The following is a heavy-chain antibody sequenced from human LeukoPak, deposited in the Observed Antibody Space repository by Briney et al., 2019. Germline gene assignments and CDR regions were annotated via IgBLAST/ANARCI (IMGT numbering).Heavy chain of an antibody. CDR2: IYSGGST. V-gene: IGHV3-53*01. CDR1: GFTVSNNY. Sequence: GGSLRLSCAASGFTVSNNYMSWVRQAPGKGLEWVSVIYSGGSTYYADSVKGRFTISRDNSKNTLYLQMNSLRAEDTAVYYCARRIGGEGDYGMDVWGQGTTVTVSS. D-gene: IGHD2-15*01. CDR3: ARRIGGEGDYGMDV. J-gene: IGHJ6*02.